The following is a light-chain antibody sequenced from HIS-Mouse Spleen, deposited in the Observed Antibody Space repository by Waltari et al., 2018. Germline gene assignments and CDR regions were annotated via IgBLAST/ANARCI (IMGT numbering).Light chain of an antibody. J-gene: IGLJ2*01. CDR1: ALPKKY. Sequence: SYELTQPPSVSVSPGQTARITCSGDALPKKYAYWYQKKSGQAPVLLIYEDRNRPSWILSRFSGSSSGTMATLTISGAQVEDEADYYCYSTDSSGNHRVFGGGTKLTVL. V-gene: IGLV3-10*01. CDR2: EDR. CDR3: YSTDSSGNHRV.